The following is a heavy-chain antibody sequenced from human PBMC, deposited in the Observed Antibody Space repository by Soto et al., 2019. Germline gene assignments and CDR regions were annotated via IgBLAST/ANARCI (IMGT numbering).Heavy chain of an antibody. V-gene: IGHV1-18*01. CDR2: IIAYNGNT. Sequence: VASVEVSCKASGYTFTSYCSRWVRQAPGQRLEWMGWIIAYNGNTHYAQKPQGRVTMTTDTSTSMAYMGLRGLRSDVSSFYCFAGSSGISHGFDSWGQGTLVTVSS. CDR1: GYTFTSYC. D-gene: IGHD1-26*01. J-gene: IGHJ5*01. CDR3: AGSSGISHGFDS.